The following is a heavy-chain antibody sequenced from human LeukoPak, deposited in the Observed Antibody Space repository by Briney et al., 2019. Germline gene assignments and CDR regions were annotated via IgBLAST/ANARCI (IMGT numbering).Heavy chain of an antibody. CDR1: GFTFDDYA. CDR2: ISWNSGSI. D-gene: IGHD6-13*01. J-gene: IGHJ6*02. V-gene: IGHV3-9*01. CDR3: AKGTRQTAHRALYSSSWGGVVPRYYYYGMDV. Sequence: GRSLRLSCAASGFTFDDYAMHWVRQAPGKGLEWVSGISWNSGSIGYADSVKGRFTISRDNAKNSLYLQMNSLRAEDTALYYCAKGTRQTAHRALYSSSWGGVVPRYYYYGMDVWGQGTTVTVSS.